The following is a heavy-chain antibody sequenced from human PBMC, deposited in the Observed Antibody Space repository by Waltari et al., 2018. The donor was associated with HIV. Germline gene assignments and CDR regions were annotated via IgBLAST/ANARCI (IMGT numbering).Heavy chain of an antibody. J-gene: IGHJ5*02. V-gene: IGHV3-30*02. Sequence: QVQLVESGGGVVQPGGSLRLSCAASGFTFSSYGMHWVRQAPGKGLEWVAFIRYDGSNKYYADSGKGRFTISRDNSKNTLYLQMNSLRAEDTAVYYCAKGLAVAGNWFDPWGQGTLVTVSS. D-gene: IGHD6-19*01. CDR1: GFTFSSYG. CDR2: IRYDGSNK. CDR3: AKGLAVAGNWFDP.